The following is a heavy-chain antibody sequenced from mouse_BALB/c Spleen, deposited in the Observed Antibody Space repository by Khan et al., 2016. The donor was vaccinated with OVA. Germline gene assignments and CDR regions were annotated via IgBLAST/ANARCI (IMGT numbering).Heavy chain of an antibody. V-gene: IGHV1S41*01. CDR1: GYTFTSYW. CDR2: ISPGSGTP. CDR3: ARENYYGSSHYAMDY. D-gene: IGHD1-1*01. J-gene: IGHJ4*01. Sequence: DLVKPGASVKLSCKASGYTFTSYWINWIKQRPGQGLEWIGRISPGSGTPDYNEMFKGKATLTVDTSSSTAYIQLSSLSSEDSAVYFCARENYYGSSHYAMDYWGQGTSVTASS.